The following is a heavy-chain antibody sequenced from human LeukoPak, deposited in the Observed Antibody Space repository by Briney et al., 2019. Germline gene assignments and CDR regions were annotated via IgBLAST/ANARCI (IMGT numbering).Heavy chain of an antibody. J-gene: IGHJ4*02. CDR1: GFTFSSYW. D-gene: IGHD6-19*01. V-gene: IGHV3-74*01. Sequence: GGSLRLSCAASGFTFSSYWMHWVRQAPGKGLVWVSRINSDGSSTSYADSVKGRFTISRDNAKNTLYLQMGSLRAEDMAVYYCARSYSSGWPLDYWGQGTLVTVSS. CDR2: INSDGSST. CDR3: ARSYSSGWPLDY.